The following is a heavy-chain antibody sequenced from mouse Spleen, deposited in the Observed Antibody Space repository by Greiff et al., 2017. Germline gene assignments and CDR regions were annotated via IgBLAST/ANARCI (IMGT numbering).Heavy chain of an antibody. CDR1: GYTFTSYW. CDR3: ARSRTTVVADFDY. CDR2: INPSSGYT. Sequence: VQLQQSGAELAKPGASVKLSCKASGYTFTSYWMHWVKQRPGQGLEWIGYINPSSGYTKYNQKFKDKATLTADKSSSTAYMQLSSLTYEDSAVYSCARSRTTVVADFDYWGQGTTLTVSS. D-gene: IGHD1-1*01. V-gene: IGHV1-7*01. J-gene: IGHJ2*01.